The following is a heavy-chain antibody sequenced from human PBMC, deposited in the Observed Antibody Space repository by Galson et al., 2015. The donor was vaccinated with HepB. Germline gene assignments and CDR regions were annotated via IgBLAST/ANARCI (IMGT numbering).Heavy chain of an antibody. CDR3: AREGREVYYYGMDV. CDR2: IYYSGSA. CDR1: GGSISSYY. Sequence: VSGGSISSYYWSWIRQPPGKGLEWIGYIYYSGSANYNPSLKSRVTISVDTSKNQFSLKLSSVTAADTAVYYCAREGREVYYYGMDVWGQGTTVTVSS. D-gene: IGHD3-10*01. V-gene: IGHV4-59*12. J-gene: IGHJ6*02.